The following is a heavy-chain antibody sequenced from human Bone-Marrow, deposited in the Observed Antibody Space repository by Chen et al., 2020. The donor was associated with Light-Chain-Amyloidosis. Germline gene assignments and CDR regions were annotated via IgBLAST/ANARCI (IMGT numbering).Heavy chain of an antibody. CDR2: VSYGRSTDSNPSRRSRLSDTT. J-gene: IGHJ6*03. CDR1: GDTISSGFYY. Sequence: QEQLQESGPGLVKPSETLSLTCTVSGDTISSGFYYWAWIRQPPGKGLEWSGAVSYGRSTDSNPSRRSRLSDTTYYSPSLKSRVTISVDTSKNQFSLKLSSVTAADTAVYYCARGAPYYDFWSGYYTRYYYYYMDVWGKGTTVTVSS. D-gene: IGHD3-3*01. CDR3: ARGAPYYDFWSGYYTRYYYYYMDV. V-gene: IGHV4-39*07.